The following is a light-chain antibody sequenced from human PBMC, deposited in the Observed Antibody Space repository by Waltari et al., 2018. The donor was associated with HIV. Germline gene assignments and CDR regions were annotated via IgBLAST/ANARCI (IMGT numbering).Light chain of an antibody. J-gene: IGKJ1*01. CDR2: SAS. CDR3: QQSLSTLPWT. Sequence: DIQMTQSPSSLSVSVGDRVRITCRASQSISNYLYWYQQKPGKAPKLLIYSASSLQSGVPSRFSGSGSGTDFTLTINSLQPEDFAAYYCQQSLSTLPWTFGQGTKVDTK. V-gene: IGKV1-39*01. CDR1: QSISNY.